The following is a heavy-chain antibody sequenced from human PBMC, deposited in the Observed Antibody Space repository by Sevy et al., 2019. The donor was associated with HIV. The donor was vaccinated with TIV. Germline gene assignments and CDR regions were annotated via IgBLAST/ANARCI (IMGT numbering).Heavy chain of an antibody. CDR1: GYTFTSYY. CDR2: INPSGGST. Sequence: ASVKVSCKASGYTFTSYYMHWVRQAPGQGLEWMGIINPSGGSTSYAQKFQGRVTMTRDTSTSTGYMELSSLRSEDTAVYYCARDLRTDYGGFLYAFDIWGQGTMVTVS. V-gene: IGHV1-46*01. CDR3: ARDLRTDYGGFLYAFDI. J-gene: IGHJ3*02. D-gene: IGHD4-17*01.